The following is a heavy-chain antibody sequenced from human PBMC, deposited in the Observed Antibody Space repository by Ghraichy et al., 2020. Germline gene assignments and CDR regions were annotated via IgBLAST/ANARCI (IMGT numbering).Heavy chain of an antibody. Sequence: SETLSLTCTVSGGSISSGSYYWSWIRQPAGKGLEWIGRIYTSGSTNYNPSLKSRVTISVDTSKNQFSLKLSSVTAADTAVYYCARDISPLDGYNYFDYWGQGTLVTVSS. CDR1: GGSISSGSYY. CDR2: IYTSGST. D-gene: IGHD5-24*01. J-gene: IGHJ4*02. CDR3: ARDISPLDGYNYFDY. V-gene: IGHV4-61*02.